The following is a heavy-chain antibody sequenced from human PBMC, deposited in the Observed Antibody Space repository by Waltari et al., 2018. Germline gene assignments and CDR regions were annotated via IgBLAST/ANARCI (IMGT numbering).Heavy chain of an antibody. CDR3: ARPYCSGGSCYGTDAFDI. D-gene: IGHD2-15*01. CDR2: IYPGDSDT. CDR1: GYSFTSYW. J-gene: IGHJ3*02. V-gene: IGHV5-51*03. Sequence: EVQLVQSGAEVKKPGESLKISCKGSGYSFTSYWIRWVRQIPGKGLEWMGIIYPGDSDTRYSPSFQGQVTISADKSISTAYLQWSSLKASDTAMYYCARPYCSGGSCYGTDAFDIWGQGTMVTVSS.